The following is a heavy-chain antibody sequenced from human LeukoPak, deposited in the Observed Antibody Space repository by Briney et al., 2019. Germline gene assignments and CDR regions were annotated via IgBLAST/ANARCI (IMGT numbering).Heavy chain of an antibody. CDR1: RGTFSRYA. J-gene: IGHJ4*02. CDR3: ARDLSRGYSYGLNY. Sequence: PPLKLSSKPSRGTFSRYAISWVRQAPGHALEWMGGIIPIFGTANYAQKFQGRVTITADKSTSTAYMELSSLRSEDTAVYYCARDLSRGYSYGLNYWGQGTLVTVSS. CDR2: IIPIFGTA. D-gene: IGHD5-18*01. V-gene: IGHV1-69*06.